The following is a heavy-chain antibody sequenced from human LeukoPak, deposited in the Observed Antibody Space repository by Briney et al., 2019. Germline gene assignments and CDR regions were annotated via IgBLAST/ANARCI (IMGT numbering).Heavy chain of an antibody. CDR2: IKSDGSNT. J-gene: IGHJ4*02. D-gene: IGHD5-24*01. Sequence: RTGGSLRLSCAASGFTFSSYWMHWVRQAPGKGLVWVSRIKSDGSNTNYADSVKGRFTISRDNSKNTLYLQMNSLRAEDTAVYYCAKPMPGERWLQPGFDYWGQGTLVTVSS. CDR1: GFTFSSYW. V-gene: IGHV3-74*01. CDR3: AKPMPGERWLQPGFDY.